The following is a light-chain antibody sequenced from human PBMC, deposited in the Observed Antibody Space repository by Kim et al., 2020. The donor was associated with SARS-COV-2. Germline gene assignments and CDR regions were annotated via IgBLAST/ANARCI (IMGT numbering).Light chain of an antibody. Sequence: DIQMTQSPSSVSASGGDSVTITCRASQTIAGWLAWYQQKPGKAPNLLIYAASTLQSGVPSRFSGSGSGTDFTLTITNLQPEDFATYYCQQATSLPLTFGGGTKVEIK. V-gene: IGKV1-12*01. CDR3: QQATSLPLT. J-gene: IGKJ4*01. CDR2: AAS. CDR1: QTIAGW.